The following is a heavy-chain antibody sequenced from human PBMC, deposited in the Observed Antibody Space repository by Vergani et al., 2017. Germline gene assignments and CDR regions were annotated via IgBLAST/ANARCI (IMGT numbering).Heavy chain of an antibody. V-gene: IGHV3-21*01. CDR2: ISSSSSYI. CDR1: GFTVSSNY. D-gene: IGHD3-3*01. CDR3: ARGAITIFGVVTL. Sequence: EVQLVESGGGLVQPGGSLRLSCAASGFTVSSNYMSWVRQAPGKGLEWVSSISSSSSYIYYADSVKGRFTISRDNAKNSLYLQMNSLRAEDTAVYYCARGAITIFGVVTLWGQGTLVTVSS. J-gene: IGHJ4*02.